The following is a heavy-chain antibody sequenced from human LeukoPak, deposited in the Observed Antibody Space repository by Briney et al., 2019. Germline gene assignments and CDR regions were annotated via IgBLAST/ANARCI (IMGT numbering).Heavy chain of an antibody. CDR2: ISGNAGDT. Sequence: GGSLRLSCAASGFTFSGYAMNWVRQAPGKGLEWVSGISGNAGDTFYADSVKGRFTISRDNSKNTLYLQMNSLRAEDTAVYYCAKKGGSDWPPRAFDHWGQGTLVTVSS. CDR1: GFTFSGYA. D-gene: IGHD6-19*01. V-gene: IGHV3-23*01. J-gene: IGHJ4*02. CDR3: AKKGGSDWPPRAFDH.